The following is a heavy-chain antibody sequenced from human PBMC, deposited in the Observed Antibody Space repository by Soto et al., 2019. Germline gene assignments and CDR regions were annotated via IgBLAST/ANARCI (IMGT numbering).Heavy chain of an antibody. D-gene: IGHD6-6*01. CDR1: GGSISSSSYY. V-gene: IGHV4-39*01. J-gene: IGHJ4*02. Sequence: QLQLQESGPGLVKPSETLSLTCTVSGGSISSSSYYWGWIRQPPGKGLEWIGSIYYSGSTYYNPSLKSRVTISVDTSKNQFSLKLSSVTAADTAVYYCARRRSSGYSSSSGGYFDYWGQGTLVTVSS. CDR2: IYYSGST. CDR3: ARRRSSGYSSSSGGYFDY.